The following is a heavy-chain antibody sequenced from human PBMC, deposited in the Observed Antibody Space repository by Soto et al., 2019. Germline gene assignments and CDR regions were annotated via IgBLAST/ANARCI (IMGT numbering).Heavy chain of an antibody. D-gene: IGHD3-10*01. J-gene: IGHJ3*02. CDR2: ISAYNGNT. CDR3: ARDPQKIPMVFEGPPHGFDI. Sequence: GASVKVSCKASGYTFTSYGISWVRQAPGQGLEWMGWISAYNGNTNYPQRLQGRVTMTTDTPTSTAYMELRSLRSDDTAVYYCARDPQKIPMVFEGPPHGFDIWGQGTMVTVSS. CDR1: GYTFTSYG. V-gene: IGHV1-18*01.